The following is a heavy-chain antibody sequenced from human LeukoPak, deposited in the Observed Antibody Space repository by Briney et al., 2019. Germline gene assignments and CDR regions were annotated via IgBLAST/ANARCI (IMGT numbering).Heavy chain of an antibody. V-gene: IGHV3-11*01. CDR3: ARDLEYSGSPYEY. D-gene: IGHD1-26*01. CDR1: GFTFSDYY. CDR2: ISSSGSTI. J-gene: IGHJ4*02. Sequence: GGSLRLSCAASGFTFSDYYMSWIRQAPGKGLEWVSYISSSGSTIYYADSVKGRFTISRDNAKNSLYLQMSSLRPEDTAVYYCARDLEYSGSPYEYWGQGTLVTVSS.